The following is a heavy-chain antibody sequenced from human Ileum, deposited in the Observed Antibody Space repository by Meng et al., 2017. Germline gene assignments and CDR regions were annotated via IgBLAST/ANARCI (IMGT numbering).Heavy chain of an antibody. J-gene: IGHJ5*02. Sequence: HVQLQQSGAGLLKPSEPLSLTCAVYGGSFSVYYWSWIRQPPGKGLEWIGEINHSGSTNYNPSLKSRVTISVDTSKNQFSLKLSSVTAADTAVYYCARGGPWFDPWGQGTLVTVSS. CDR3: ARGGPWFDP. CDR2: INHSGST. CDR1: GGSFSVYY. V-gene: IGHV4-34*01.